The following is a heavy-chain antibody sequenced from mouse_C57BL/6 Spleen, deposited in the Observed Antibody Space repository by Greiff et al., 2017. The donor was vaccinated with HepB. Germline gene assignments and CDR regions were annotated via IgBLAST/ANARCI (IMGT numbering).Heavy chain of an antibody. CDR3: ARPEDDYDWFAY. J-gene: IGHJ3*01. D-gene: IGHD2-4*01. V-gene: IGHV5-17*01. CDR1: GFTFSDYG. CDR2: ISSGSSTI. Sequence: EVQVVESGGGLVKPGGSLKLSCAASGFTFSDYGMHWVRQAPEKGLEWVAYISSGSSTIYYADTVKGRFTISRDNAKNTLFLQMTSLRSEDTAMYYCARPEDDYDWFAYWGQGTLVTVSA.